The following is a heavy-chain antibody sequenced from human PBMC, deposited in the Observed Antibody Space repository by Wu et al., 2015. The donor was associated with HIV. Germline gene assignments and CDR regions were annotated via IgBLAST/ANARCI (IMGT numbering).Heavy chain of an antibody. Sequence: QVQLVQSGAELKKPGSSVKVSCKASGDTFNIYAINWLRQVPGQGLEWMGGIIPAFGTTDYAGKFQGRVTISADDSTTTAYMELKTLTSEDTAVYYCARDGLIGRQLWLQGTFDIWGQGTMVTVSS. CDR2: IIPAFGTT. D-gene: IGHD5-18*01. CDR3: ARDGLIGRQLWLQGTFDI. V-gene: IGHV1-69*12. J-gene: IGHJ3*02. CDR1: GDTFNIYA.